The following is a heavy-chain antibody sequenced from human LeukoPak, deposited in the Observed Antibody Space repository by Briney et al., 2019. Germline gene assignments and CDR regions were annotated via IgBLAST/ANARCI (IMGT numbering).Heavy chain of an antibody. Sequence: SEALSLPFAVYGGSFSGYYWSWIRPPPGKGREWIGGINHSGSTNYTSSLKSRVTLSLDMSKNQFSLKLSSVTAADTAVYYCARRTFWGVIKYWGQGTLVTVSS. J-gene: IGHJ4*02. CDR1: GGSFSGYY. V-gene: IGHV4-34*01. CDR3: ARRTFWGVIKY. D-gene: IGHD3-16*02. CDR2: INHSGST.